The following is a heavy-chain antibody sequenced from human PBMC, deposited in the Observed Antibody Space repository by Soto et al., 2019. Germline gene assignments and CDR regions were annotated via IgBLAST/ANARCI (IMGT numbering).Heavy chain of an antibody. Sequence: SETLSLTCTVSGGSISSYYGTWIRQSPGKELEWIGYIYYTGSTKYNPSLESRVTISIDTSKNQFSLNLRSVTAADTAVYYCARAPAPGTYYYGMDAWGQGTTVTSP. CDR1: GGSISSYY. V-gene: IGHV4-59*01. CDR2: IYYTGST. J-gene: IGHJ6*02. CDR3: ARAPAPGTYYYGMDA. D-gene: IGHD3-10*01.